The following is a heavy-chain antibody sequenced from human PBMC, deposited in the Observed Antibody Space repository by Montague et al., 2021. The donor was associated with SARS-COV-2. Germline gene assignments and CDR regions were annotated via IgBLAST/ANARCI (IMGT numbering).Heavy chain of an antibody. D-gene: IGHD2-2*01. Sequence: SETLSLTCTVSGYSISSGYYWGWIRQPPGKGLEWIGSIYHSGSTYYNPSLKGRVTISVDTSKNRFSLKLSSVTAADTAGYYCARSQHCSTTSCHFDYWSQGTLVTVSS. CDR1: GYSISSGYY. J-gene: IGHJ4*02. CDR2: IYHSGST. CDR3: ARSQHCSTTSCHFDY. V-gene: IGHV4-38-2*02.